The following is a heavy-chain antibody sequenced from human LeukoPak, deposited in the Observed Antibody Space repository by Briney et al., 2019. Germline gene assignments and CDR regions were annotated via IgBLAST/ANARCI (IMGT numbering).Heavy chain of an antibody. V-gene: IGHV1-18*01. CDR2: ISAYNGNT. Sequence: ASVKVSCKASGYTFSNFGISWVRQAPGQGLEWMGWISAYNGNTNYAQKFQGRVTMTRDTSTNTAYMELRSLTSDDTAVYYCARGPYYDYVWGSYRWIDYWGQGTLVTVSS. CDR1: GYTFSNFG. D-gene: IGHD3-16*02. J-gene: IGHJ4*02. CDR3: ARGPYYDYVWGSYRWIDY.